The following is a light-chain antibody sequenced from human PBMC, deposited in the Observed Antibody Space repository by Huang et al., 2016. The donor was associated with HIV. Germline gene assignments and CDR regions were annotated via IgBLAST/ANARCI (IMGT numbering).Light chain of an antibody. CDR3: QQYYGSPPT. CDR1: QRILYNSDKKNY. Sequence: DIVMTQSPDSLAVSLGERATINCKSSQRILYNSDKKNYLAWYQQKPGQPPKLLIYWAATRESGVPNRFGGGGSGTDFTLTISSLQAGDVAVYYCQQYYGSPPTFGQGTKVEIK. J-gene: IGKJ1*01. V-gene: IGKV4-1*01. CDR2: WAA.